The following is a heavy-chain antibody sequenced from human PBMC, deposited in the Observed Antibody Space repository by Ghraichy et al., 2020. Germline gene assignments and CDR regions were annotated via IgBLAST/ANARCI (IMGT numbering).Heavy chain of an antibody. V-gene: IGHV3-7*03. J-gene: IGHJ2*01. Sequence: GGSLRLSCAASVFTFSSYWMSWVRQAPGKGLEWVANIKQDGTEKYYVDSVKGRFTISRDNAKNSLYLQMNSLRAEDTAVYYCARREVWGDPNWYFDLWGRGTLVTVS. CDR3: ARREVWGDPNWYFDL. D-gene: IGHD3-10*01. CDR2: IKQDGTEK. CDR1: VFTFSSYW.